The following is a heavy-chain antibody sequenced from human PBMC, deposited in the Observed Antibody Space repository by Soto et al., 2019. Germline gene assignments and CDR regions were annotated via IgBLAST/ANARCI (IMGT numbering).Heavy chain of an antibody. CDR2: VGRGDST. CDR1: GFSFSTYA. J-gene: IGHJ3*02. D-gene: IGHD2-2*01. Sequence: EVQLLESGGGLVQPGGSLRLSCAASGFSFSTYAMSWVRQAPGKGLEWVSTVGRGDSTFYADSVRGRFTISRDNSNNALCLQRNSLRADDTALYYCAKGILVEVPGTRAFDIWGQGTMVIVSS. V-gene: IGHV3-23*01. CDR3: AKGILVEVPGTRAFDI.